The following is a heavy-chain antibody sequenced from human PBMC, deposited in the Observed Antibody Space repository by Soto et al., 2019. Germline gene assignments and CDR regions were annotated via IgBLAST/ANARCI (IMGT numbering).Heavy chain of an antibody. V-gene: IGHV4-34*01. Sequence: QVQLQQWGAGLLKPSETLSLTCAVYGGSFSGYYWSWIRQPPGKGLEWIGEINHSGSTNYNPSLKSRVTISVDTSKNKFSLKLSSVTAADTGVYYCARGLTHQRYGDYGPSYWGQGTLVTVSS. D-gene: IGHD4-17*01. CDR2: INHSGST. J-gene: IGHJ4*02. CDR3: ARGLTHQRYGDYGPSY. CDR1: GGSFSGYY.